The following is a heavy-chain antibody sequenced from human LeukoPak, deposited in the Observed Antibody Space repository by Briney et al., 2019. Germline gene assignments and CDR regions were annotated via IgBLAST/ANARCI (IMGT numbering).Heavy chain of an antibody. J-gene: IGHJ3*02. CDR3: ARHHVATMDAFDI. D-gene: IGHD5-12*01. V-gene: IGHV5-51*01. Sequence: GESLKISCKGSGYSFTSYWIGWVRQMPGKGLEWMGIIYPGDSDTRYSPSFQGQVTISADKFISTAYLQWSSLKASDTAMYYCARHHVATMDAFDIWGQGTMVTVSS. CDR1: GYSFTSYW. CDR2: IYPGDSDT.